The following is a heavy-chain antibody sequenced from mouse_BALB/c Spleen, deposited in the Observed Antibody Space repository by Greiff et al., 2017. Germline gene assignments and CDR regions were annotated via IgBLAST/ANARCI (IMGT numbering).Heavy chain of an antibody. Sequence: VQLQQSGPQLVRPGASEKISCKASGYSFTSYWMHWVKQRPGQGLEWIGMIDPSDSETRLNQKFKDKATLTVDKSSSTAYMQLSSPTSEDSAVYYCARNGGYAMDYWGQGTSVTVSS. J-gene: IGHJ4*01. V-gene: IGHV1S126*01. CDR2: IDPSDSET. CDR1: GYSFTSYW. CDR3: ARNGGYAMDY.